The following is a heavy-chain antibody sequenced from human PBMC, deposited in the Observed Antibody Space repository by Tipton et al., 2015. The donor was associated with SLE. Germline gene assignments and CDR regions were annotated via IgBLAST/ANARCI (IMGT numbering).Heavy chain of an antibody. CDR1: GGSVSRYY. CDR3: ARLSRGAAGGLDY. J-gene: IGHJ4*02. V-gene: IGHV4-59*02. D-gene: IGHD6-13*01. Sequence: LRLSCTVSGGSVSRYYWTWIRQPPGKGLEWIAYIYNDGTTNSNPSLKSRVTISLDTSKNEFYMKLTSVTAADSGMYFCARLSRGAAGGLDYWGQGTLVSVSS. CDR2: IYNDGTT.